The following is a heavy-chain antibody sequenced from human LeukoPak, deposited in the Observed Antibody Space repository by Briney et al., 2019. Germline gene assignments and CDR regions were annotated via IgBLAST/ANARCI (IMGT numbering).Heavy chain of an antibody. J-gene: IGHJ4*02. CDR1: VFSFSISC. CDR3: TRGGGDS. Sequence: PGGALRLSRADSVFSFSISCMSGVRQVPGKGLEWVANIELDEAQKSYVDSVKGRFTISRDNAKNSLYLQMNSLRAEDTSMYYCTRGGGDSWGQGTLVTVSS. V-gene: IGHV3-7*01. CDR2: IELDEAQK.